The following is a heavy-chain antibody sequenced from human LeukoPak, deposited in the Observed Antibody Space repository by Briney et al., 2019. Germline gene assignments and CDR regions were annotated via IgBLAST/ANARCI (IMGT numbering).Heavy chain of an antibody. J-gene: IGHJ5*02. V-gene: IGHV3-48*04. Sequence: PGGSLRLSCAASGFTFSSYSMNWVRQAPGKGLEWVSYISSSSSTIYYADSVKGRFTISRDNAKNSLYLQMNSLRAEDTAVYYCARAPGYSSPWGQGTLVTVSS. CDR1: GFTFSSYS. CDR3: ARAPGYSSP. CDR2: ISSSSSTI. D-gene: IGHD6-13*01.